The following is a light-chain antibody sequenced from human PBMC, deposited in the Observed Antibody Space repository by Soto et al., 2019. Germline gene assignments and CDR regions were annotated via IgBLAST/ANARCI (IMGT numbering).Light chain of an antibody. V-gene: IGKV3-20*01. CDR3: QQQGRSWIT. J-gene: IGKJ5*01. CDR1: QSVNSNS. CDR2: GAS. Sequence: VFTQTPGTLSLSPGARATLSCRASQSVNSNSLAWYQQTPGQAPRVFIYGASTRATGIPDRFSGSGSGTDLTLTISRLEPEDCAVDECQQQGRSWITFGQGTRLEIK.